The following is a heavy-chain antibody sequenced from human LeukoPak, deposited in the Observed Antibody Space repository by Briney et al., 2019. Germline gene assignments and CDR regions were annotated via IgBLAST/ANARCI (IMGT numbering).Heavy chain of an antibody. J-gene: IGHJ6*03. CDR3: ARDHSGWTYYYYYYMDV. Sequence: GGSLRLSCAASGFSFDDYTMHWVRQAPGKGLEWVSLITWDDGSTYYADSVKGRFTISRDNAKNSLYLQMNSLRAEDTAVYYCARDHSGWTYYYYYYMDVWGKGTTVTVSS. CDR2: ITWDDGST. CDR1: GFSFDDYT. V-gene: IGHV3-43*01. D-gene: IGHD6-19*01.